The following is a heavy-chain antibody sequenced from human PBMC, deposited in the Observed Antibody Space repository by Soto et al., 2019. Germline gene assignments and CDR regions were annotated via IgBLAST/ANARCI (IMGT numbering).Heavy chain of an antibody. J-gene: IGHJ5*02. CDR3: ARVSTLPLQRFDP. Sequence: SETLSLTCTVSGGSVSSGSYDGSWIRQPPGKGLEWIGYIYYSGSTNYNPSLKSRVTISVDTSKNQFSLKLSSVTAADTAVYYCARVSTLPLQRFDPWGQGTLVTVSS. CDR1: GGSVSSGSYD. D-gene: IGHD4-4*01. V-gene: IGHV4-61*01. CDR2: IYYSGST.